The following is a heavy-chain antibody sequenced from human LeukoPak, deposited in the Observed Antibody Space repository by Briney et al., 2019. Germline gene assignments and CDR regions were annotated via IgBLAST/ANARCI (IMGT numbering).Heavy chain of an antibody. D-gene: IGHD3-9*01. CDR3: AKGIGELIYDILTGFFFIY. Sequence: GGSLRLSCAASGFTFSSYAMSWVRQAPGKGLEWVSAISGSGGSTYYADSVKGRFTISRGNSKNTLYLQVNSLRAEDTAVYYCAKGIGELIYDILTGFFFIYWGQGTLVTVSS. CDR2: ISGSGGST. V-gene: IGHV3-23*01. CDR1: GFTFSSYA. J-gene: IGHJ4*02.